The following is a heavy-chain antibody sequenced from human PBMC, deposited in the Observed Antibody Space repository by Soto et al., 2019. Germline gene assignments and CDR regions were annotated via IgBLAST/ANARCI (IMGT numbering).Heavy chain of an antibody. CDR1: GGSISSSSYY. CDR2: IYYSGST. V-gene: IGHV4-39*01. D-gene: IGHD6-13*01. Sequence: QLQLQESGPGLVKPSETLSLTCTVSGGSISSSSYYWGWIRQPPGKGLEWIGSIYYSGSTYYNPSLKSRVTISVDTSKNQCSLKLSSVTAADTAVYYCARQGQPLNWFDPWGQGTLVTVSS. J-gene: IGHJ5*02. CDR3: ARQGQPLNWFDP.